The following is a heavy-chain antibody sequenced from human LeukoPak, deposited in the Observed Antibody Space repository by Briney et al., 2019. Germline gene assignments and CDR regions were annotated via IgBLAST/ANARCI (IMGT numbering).Heavy chain of an antibody. CDR3: AKTLDVVVVVAPMDDY. V-gene: IGHV3-30*18. D-gene: IGHD2-15*01. Sequence: GRSMTLSSPASAFTFSRYGMHWDRPVPGKLLEWVAFMSSVGSNKYYAGSGTGRFTICRDNSKKTLYLQMNSLRAEDTAVYYCAKTLDVVVVVAPMDDYWGQGTLVTVSS. CDR1: AFTFSRYG. J-gene: IGHJ4*02. CDR2: MSSVGSNK.